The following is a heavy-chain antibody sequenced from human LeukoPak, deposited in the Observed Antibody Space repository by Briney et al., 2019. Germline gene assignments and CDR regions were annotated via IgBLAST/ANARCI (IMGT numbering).Heavy chain of an antibody. J-gene: IGHJ4*02. CDR1: GFTFSSYA. Sequence: GGSLRLSCAASGFTFSSYAMHWVRQAPGKGLEWVAVISYDGSNKYYADSVKGRFTISRDNSKNTLYLQMNSLRAEDMAVYYCARDRHDSSGYPVYYFDYWGQGTLVTVSS. V-gene: IGHV3-30-3*01. D-gene: IGHD3-22*01. CDR3: ARDRHDSSGYPVYYFDY. CDR2: ISYDGSNK.